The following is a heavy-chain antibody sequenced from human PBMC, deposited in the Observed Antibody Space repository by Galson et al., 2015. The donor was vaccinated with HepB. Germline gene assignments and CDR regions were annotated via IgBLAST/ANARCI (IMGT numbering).Heavy chain of an antibody. CDR2: ISYDGSNK. V-gene: IGHV3-30-3*01. CDR3: AGEREEIIAVAAYYFDY. D-gene: IGHD6-19*01. J-gene: IGHJ4*02. CDR1: GFTFSSYA. Sequence: SLRLSCAASGFTFSSYAMHWVRQAPGKGLEWVAVISYDGSNKYYADSVKGRFTISRDNSKNTLYLQMNSLRAEDTAVYYCAGEREEIIAVAAYYFDYWGQGTLVTVSS.